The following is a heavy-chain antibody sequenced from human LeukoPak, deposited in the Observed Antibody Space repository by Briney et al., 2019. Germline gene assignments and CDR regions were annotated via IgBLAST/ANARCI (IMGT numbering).Heavy chain of an antibody. D-gene: IGHD1-26*01. V-gene: IGHV3-30*04. Sequence: GGSLRLSCAASGFTFSSYAMHWVRQAPGKGLEWVAVISYDGSNKYYADSVKGRFTISRDNSKNTLYLQMNSLRAEDTAVYYCARDDSGSGPFDYWGQGTLVTVSS. CDR1: GFTFSSYA. CDR3: ARDDSGSGPFDY. CDR2: ISYDGSNK. J-gene: IGHJ4*02.